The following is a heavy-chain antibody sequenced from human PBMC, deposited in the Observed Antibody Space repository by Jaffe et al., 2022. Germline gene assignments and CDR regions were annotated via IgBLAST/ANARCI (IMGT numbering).Heavy chain of an antibody. CDR3: ARPPLGGSYYEAEYFQH. J-gene: IGHJ1*01. CDR2: INPSGGST. V-gene: IGHV1-46*01. CDR1: GYTFTSYY. Sequence: QVQLVQSGAEVKKPGASVKVSCKASGYTFTSYYMHWVRQAPGQGLEWMGIINPSGGSTSYAQKFQGRVTMTRDTSTSTVYMELSSLRSEDTAVYYCARPPLGGSYYEAEYFQHWGQGTLVTVSS. D-gene: IGHD1-26*01.